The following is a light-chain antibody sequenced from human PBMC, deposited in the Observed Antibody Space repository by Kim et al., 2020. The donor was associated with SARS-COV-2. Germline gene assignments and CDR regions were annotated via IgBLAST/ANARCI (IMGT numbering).Light chain of an antibody. CDR2: GAS. Sequence: FSPGERATLSCRASQSVSSNYLAWYQQKPGQSPRLLIYGASSRATGIPDRFSGSGSGTDFTLTISRLEPEDFALYYCLQYGSSSPTFGQGTKLEI. V-gene: IGKV3-20*01. J-gene: IGKJ2*01. CDR3: LQYGSSSPT. CDR1: QSVSSNY.